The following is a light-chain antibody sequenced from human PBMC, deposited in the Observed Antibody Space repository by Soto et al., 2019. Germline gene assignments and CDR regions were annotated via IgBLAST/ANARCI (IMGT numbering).Light chain of an antibody. V-gene: IGKV3-20*01. J-gene: IGKJ2*01. CDR2: GAS. CDR1: QSVSSSY. Sequence: EIVLTQSPGTLSLSPGERATLSCRASQSVSSSYLAWYQQKPGQAPRLLIYGASSRATGIPDRFSGSGSGTDFHRTISRLEPGDFAWYYGQQYGSFGQGNKLEIK. CDR3: QQYGS.